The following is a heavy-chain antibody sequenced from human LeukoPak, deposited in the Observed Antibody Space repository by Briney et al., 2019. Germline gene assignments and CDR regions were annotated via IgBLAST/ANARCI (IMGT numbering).Heavy chain of an antibody. CDR2: ISAYNGNT. Sequence: GASVKVSCKASGYTFTSYGISWVRQAPGQGLEWMGWISAYNGNTNYAQKLQGRVTMTTDTSTSTAYMELRSLRSDDTAVYYCARSKFSQIVVVPAADLYVMDVWGKGTTVTISS. V-gene: IGHV1-18*01. CDR1: GYTFTSYG. D-gene: IGHD2-2*01. CDR3: ARSKFSQIVVVPAADLYVMDV. J-gene: IGHJ6*03.